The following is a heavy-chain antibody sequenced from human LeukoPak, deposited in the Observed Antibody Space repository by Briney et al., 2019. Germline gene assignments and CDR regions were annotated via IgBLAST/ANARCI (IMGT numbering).Heavy chain of an antibody. CDR2: IFYSGIP. CDR3: ARVGHIAAAGTYDY. Sequence: SETLSLTRTVSGGSISSYYWSWLRQSPGKGLEWIGNIFYSGIPNYNPSLKSRGPVSFDTSKNQFCPNLSSVTAADTAVYYCARVGHIAAAGTYDYWGQGTLVTVSS. V-gene: IGHV4-59*08. CDR1: GGSISSYY. D-gene: IGHD6-13*01. J-gene: IGHJ4*02.